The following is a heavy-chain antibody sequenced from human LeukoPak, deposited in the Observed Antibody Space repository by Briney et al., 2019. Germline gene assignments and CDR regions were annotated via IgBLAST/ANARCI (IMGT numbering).Heavy chain of an antibody. CDR1: GFTFSDYY. Sequence: PGGSLRLSCAASGFTFSDYYMSWIRQAPGKGLEWVSYISSSGSTIYYADSVKGRFTISRDNAKNSLYLQMNSLRVEDTAVYYCATDGDYDWKYRSGFDSWGQGTLVTVSS. J-gene: IGHJ4*02. CDR2: ISSSGSTI. D-gene: IGHD1-7*01. V-gene: IGHV3-11*04. CDR3: ATDGDYDWKYRSGFDS.